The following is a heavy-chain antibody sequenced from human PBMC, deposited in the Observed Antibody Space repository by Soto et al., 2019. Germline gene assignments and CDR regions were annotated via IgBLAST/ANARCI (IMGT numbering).Heavy chain of an antibody. CDR1: GFTFNDYY. V-gene: IGHV3-11*01. J-gene: IGHJ6*03. CDR3: ARVADYYYFNMDV. Sequence: PGGSLRLSCAASGFTFNDYYMTWIRQAPGQGLECISYISSTTSTIYYADTVKGRYTISRDNAKNSLSLQMKSLRAEDTAVYYCARVADYYYFNMDVWGKGTTVTVSS. CDR2: ISSTTSTI.